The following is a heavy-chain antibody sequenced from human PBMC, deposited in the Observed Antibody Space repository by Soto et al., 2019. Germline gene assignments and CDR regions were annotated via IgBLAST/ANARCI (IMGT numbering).Heavy chain of an antibody. CDR2: IYPGDSDT. V-gene: IGHV5-51*01. J-gene: IGHJ6*02. Sequence: PGESLKISCKGSGYSFTSYWISWVRQMPGKGLEWMGIIYPGDSDTRYSPSFQGQVTISADKSISTAYLQWSSLKASDTAMYYCARHGKLTVVQAAFRYDYYYYYGMDVCRQGSTVPVS. D-gene: IGHD2-2*01. CDR1: GYSFTSYW. CDR3: ARHGKLTVVQAAFRYDYYYYYGMDV.